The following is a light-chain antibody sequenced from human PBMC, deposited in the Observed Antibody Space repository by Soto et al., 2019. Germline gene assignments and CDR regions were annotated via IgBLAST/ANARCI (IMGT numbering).Light chain of an antibody. V-gene: IGLV7-43*01. Sequence: QAVVTQEPSLTVSPGGTVTLTCALTTGAVTSDYYPNWFQRKPGQALRTLIYRTNNKRSWTPARFSGSLLGGKAALTLSGVQPEDEADYYCVLLCSGEWVFGGGTKLTVL. J-gene: IGLJ3*02. CDR3: VLLCSGEWV. CDR2: RTN. CDR1: TGAVTSDYY.